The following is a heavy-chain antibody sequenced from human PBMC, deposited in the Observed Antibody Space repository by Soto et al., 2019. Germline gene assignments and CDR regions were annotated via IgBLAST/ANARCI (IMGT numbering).Heavy chain of an antibody. J-gene: IGHJ6*02. D-gene: IGHD6-19*01. V-gene: IGHV3-48*03. CDR2: ISSSGSII. CDR3: ARDPRIAVGGSGYYYYGMDV. CDR1: GFTFSSYE. Sequence: PVGSLRLSCGASGFTFSSYEMNWVRQAPGKGLEWVSYISSSGSIIYYADSVKGRFTISRDNAKNSLYLQMNSLRAEDTAVYYCARDPRIAVGGSGYYYYGMDVWGQGTTVTVSS.